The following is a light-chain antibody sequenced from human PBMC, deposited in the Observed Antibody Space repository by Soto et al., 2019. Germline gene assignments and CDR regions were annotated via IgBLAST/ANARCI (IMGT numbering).Light chain of an antibody. V-gene: IGLV1-44*01. CDR3: SAWDDRLNGV. CDR2: NNN. Sequence: QSVLIQPPSASGTPGQRVTISCSGSTSNLGSNAVHWYQQLPGTAPKLLIYNNNQRPSGVPDRFSGSKSGTSASLAISGLQSDDEADYYCSAWDDRLNGVFGGGTKLTVL. CDR1: TSNLGSNA. J-gene: IGLJ2*01.